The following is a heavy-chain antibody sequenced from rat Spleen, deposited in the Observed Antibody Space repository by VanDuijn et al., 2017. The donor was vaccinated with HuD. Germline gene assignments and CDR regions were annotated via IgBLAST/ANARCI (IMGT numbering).Heavy chain of an antibody. CDR1: GFPFSNYD. V-gene: IGHV5S23*01. CDR2: ISTGGTNT. CDR3: GRHAGYYSGDYVMDA. Sequence: EVQLVESGGGLVQPGRSLKLSCAASGFPFSNYDMAWVRQAPTKGLEWVAYISTGGTNTDYRDSVKGRFTISRDNAKSTLYLQMDSLRSEDTATYYCGRHAGYYSGDYVMDAWGQGASVTVSS. D-gene: IGHD1-1*01. J-gene: IGHJ4*01.